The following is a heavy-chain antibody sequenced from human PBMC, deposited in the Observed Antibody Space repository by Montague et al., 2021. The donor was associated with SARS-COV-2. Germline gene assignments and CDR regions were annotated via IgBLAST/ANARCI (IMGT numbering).Heavy chain of an antibody. CDR3: AKARSGSYWDPYYFDY. V-gene: IGHV3-9*01. Sequence: SLRLSCTASGFTFGDYAMQWVRQAPGKGLEWVSGISWNSGSIGCADSVKGRFTISRDNAKNSLYLQMNSLRAEDTALYYCAKARSGSYWDPYYFDYWGQGTLVTVSS. CDR1: GFTFGDYA. J-gene: IGHJ4*02. CDR2: ISWNSGSI. D-gene: IGHD1-26*01.